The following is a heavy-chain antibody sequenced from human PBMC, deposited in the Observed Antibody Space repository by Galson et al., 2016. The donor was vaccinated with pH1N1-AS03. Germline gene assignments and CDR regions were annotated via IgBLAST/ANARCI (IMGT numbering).Heavy chain of an antibody. CDR1: GFAFGDYA. V-gene: IGHV3-9*01. CDR2: ISWNSGRM. J-gene: IGHJ4*02. D-gene: IGHD3-3*01. Sequence: SLRLSCAASGFAFGDYAVHWVRQRPGKGLEWVAGISWNSGRMGYADFVKGRFIISRDNAKNSVYLQMSSLRAVDTAVYYCAKDKSPGVAATEVYCFESWGQGALVTVSS. CDR3: AKDKSPGVAATEVYCFES.